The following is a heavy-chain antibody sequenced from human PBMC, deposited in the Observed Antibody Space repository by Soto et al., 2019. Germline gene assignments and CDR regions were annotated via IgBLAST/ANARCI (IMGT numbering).Heavy chain of an antibody. CDR1: GFTFNSHA. D-gene: IGHD6-13*01. V-gene: IGHV3-23*01. CDR2: LSDSGGST. J-gene: IGHJ4*02. CDR3: ARVSSSWYSGFFDL. Sequence: EVQLLESGGSLVQPGGSLRLSGTASGFTFNSHAMTWVRQAPGKGLEWVSGLSDSGGSTYYADSVKGRFTISRDNSMNTLYLQMNTLSAEDTAVYYCARVSSSWYSGFFDLWGQGTLVTVSS.